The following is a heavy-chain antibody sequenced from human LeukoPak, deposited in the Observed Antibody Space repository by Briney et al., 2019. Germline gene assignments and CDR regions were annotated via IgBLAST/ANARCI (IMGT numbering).Heavy chain of an antibody. D-gene: IGHD6-13*01. Sequence: SETLSLTCAVYGGSFSGYYWSWIRQPPGKGLEWIGEINHSGSTNYNPSLKSRVTISVDTSKNQFSLKLSSVTAADTAVYYCSSLRGSSSWYPDYWGQGTLVTVSS. J-gene: IGHJ4*02. V-gene: IGHV4-34*01. CDR3: SSLRGSSSWYPDY. CDR2: INHSGST. CDR1: GGSFSGYY.